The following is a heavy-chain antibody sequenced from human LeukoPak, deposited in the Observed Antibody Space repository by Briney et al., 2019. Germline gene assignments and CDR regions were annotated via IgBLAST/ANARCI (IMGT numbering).Heavy chain of an antibody. J-gene: IGHJ4*02. CDR2: ISSSSSTI. CDR1: GFTFSSYS. Sequence: EGSLRLSCAASGFTFSSYSMNWVRQAPGKGLEWVSYISSSSSTIYYADSVKGRFTISRDNAKNSLYLQMNSLRAEDTAVYYCAKENYYDFWSGIDYWGQGTLVTVSS. D-gene: IGHD3-3*01. V-gene: IGHV3-48*04. CDR3: AKENYYDFWSGIDY.